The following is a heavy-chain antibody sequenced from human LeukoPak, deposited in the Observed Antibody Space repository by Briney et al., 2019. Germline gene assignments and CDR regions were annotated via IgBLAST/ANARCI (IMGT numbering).Heavy chain of an antibody. V-gene: IGHV4-59*01. CDR3: ARASGYYPFFDY. CDR1: GASISGWY. CDR2: IYYSGST. D-gene: IGHD3-22*01. Sequence: SETLSLTCTVSGASISGWYWSWIRQPPGKGLEWIGYIYYSGSTNYNPSLKSRVTISVDTSKNQFSLKLSSVTAADTAVYYCARASGYYPFFDYWGQGTLVTVSS. J-gene: IGHJ4*02.